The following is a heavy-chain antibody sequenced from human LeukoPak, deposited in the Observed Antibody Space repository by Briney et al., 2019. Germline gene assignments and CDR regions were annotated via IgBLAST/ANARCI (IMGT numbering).Heavy chain of an antibody. CDR1: GGSISSSSYY. D-gene: IGHD6-19*01. V-gene: IGHV4-39*07. Sequence: SETLSLTCTVSGGSISSSSYYWGWIRQPPGKGLEWIGSIYYSGSTYYNPSLKSRVTISVDTSKNQFSLKLSSVTAADTAVYYCVRGSVRIGSGWSPDAFDIWGQGTMVTVSS. CDR3: VRGSVRIGSGWSPDAFDI. CDR2: IYYSGST. J-gene: IGHJ3*02.